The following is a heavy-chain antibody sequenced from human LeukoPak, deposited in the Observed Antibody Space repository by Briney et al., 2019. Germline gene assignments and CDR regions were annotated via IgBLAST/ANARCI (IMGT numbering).Heavy chain of an antibody. D-gene: IGHD3-10*01. J-gene: IGHJ4*02. Sequence: SETLSLTCAVYGGSFSGYYWIWIRQPPGKGLEWIGEINHSGSTNYNPSLKSRVTISVDTSKNQFSLKLSSVTAADTAVYYCARAPGGFDYWGQGTLVTVSS. CDR2: INHSGST. CDR1: GGSFSGYY. V-gene: IGHV4-34*01. CDR3: ARAPGGFDY.